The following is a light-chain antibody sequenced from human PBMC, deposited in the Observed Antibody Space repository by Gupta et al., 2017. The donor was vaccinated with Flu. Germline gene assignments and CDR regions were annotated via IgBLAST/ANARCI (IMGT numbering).Light chain of an antibody. V-gene: IGKV1-33*01. J-gene: IGKJ3*01. CDR3: QQYDALPPVFT. CDR1: QDISHF. Sequence: SLSASVGDRVTITCQASQDISHFLNWYQQKPGKAPKLLIYDASNLETLVPSRFSVSGSGTHFTFTITSLQPEAIATYYCQQYDALPPVFTFGPGTKVDIK. CDR2: DAS.